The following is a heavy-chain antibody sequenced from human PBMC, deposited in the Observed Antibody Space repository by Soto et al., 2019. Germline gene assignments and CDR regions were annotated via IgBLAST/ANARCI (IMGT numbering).Heavy chain of an antibody. CDR3: AASIFYYGMDV. CDR1: GYTFTNYW. V-gene: IGHV5-51*01. CDR2: IYPGDSDT. Sequence: PGESLKISCNGPGYTFTNYWIGWVRQMPGKGLEWMGIIYPGDSDTKYNPSFQGQVTISADKSITTTYLRWTSLKASDTAIYYCAASIFYYGMDVWGQGTTVTVSS. J-gene: IGHJ6*02.